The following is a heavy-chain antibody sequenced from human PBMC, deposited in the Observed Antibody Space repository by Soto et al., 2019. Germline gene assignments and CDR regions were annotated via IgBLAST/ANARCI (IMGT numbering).Heavy chain of an antibody. CDR1: GFTFRNYG. CDR2: ISYDGSKT. CDR3: AKEGQAHCSGGSCFSEWFDS. Sequence: QVQLVESGGGVVQPGKSLRLSCAASGFTFRNYGMHWVRQAPGKGLEWEALISYDGSKTDYADSVKGRFTVSRDNFKNTVYLQMNSLRPEDTAVYFCAKEGQAHCSGGSCFSEWFDSWGQGTQVTVSS. J-gene: IGHJ5*01. V-gene: IGHV3-30*18. D-gene: IGHD2-15*01.